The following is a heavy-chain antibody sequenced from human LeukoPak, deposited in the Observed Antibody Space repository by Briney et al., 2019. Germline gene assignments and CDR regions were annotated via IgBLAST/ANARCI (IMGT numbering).Heavy chain of an antibody. V-gene: IGHV3-23*01. CDR2: ICGSDGRT. CDR1: GFTFSTYA. CDR3: AKDSSSYDWGYMDV. Sequence: GGSLRLSCAASGFTFSTYAMSWVRQAPGKGLEWVSLICGSDGRTRYADFVKGRFTVSRDNSKNTLYLEMNSLRAEDTAVYYCAKDSSSYDWGYMDVWGKGTTVTISS. D-gene: IGHD3-22*01. J-gene: IGHJ6*03.